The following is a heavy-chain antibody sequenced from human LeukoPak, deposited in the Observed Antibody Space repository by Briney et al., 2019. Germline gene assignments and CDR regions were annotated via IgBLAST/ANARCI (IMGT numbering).Heavy chain of an antibody. D-gene: IGHD2-2*01. Sequence: SETLSLTCAVYGGSFSGYYWSWIRQPPGKGLEWIGEINHSGSTNYNPSLKSRVTISVDTSKNQFSLKLSSVTAADTAVYYCARGSVVVPAAPSSYFDYWGQGTLVTVSS. CDR2: INHSGST. J-gene: IGHJ4*02. CDR1: GGSFSGYY. CDR3: ARGSVVVPAAPSSYFDY. V-gene: IGHV4-34*01.